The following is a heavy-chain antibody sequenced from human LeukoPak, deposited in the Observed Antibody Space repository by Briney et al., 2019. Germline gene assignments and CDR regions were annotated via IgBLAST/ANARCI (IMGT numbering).Heavy chain of an antibody. CDR2: ISYDGSNK. CDR3: AKAGCSGGSCPDYFDY. D-gene: IGHD2-15*01. Sequence: GGSLRLSCAASGFTFSSYVMHWVRQAPGKGLEWVAVISYDGSNKYYADSVKGRFTISRDNSKNTLYLQMNSLRAEDTAVYYCAKAGCSGGSCPDYFDYWGQGTLVTVSS. V-gene: IGHV3-30*18. CDR1: GFTFSSYV. J-gene: IGHJ4*02.